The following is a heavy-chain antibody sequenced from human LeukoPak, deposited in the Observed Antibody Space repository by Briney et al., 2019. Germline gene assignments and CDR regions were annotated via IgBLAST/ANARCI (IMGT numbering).Heavy chain of an antibody. V-gene: IGHV3-23*01. CDR3: AKDLDIVATITGN. CDR2: VSGSGGST. J-gene: IGHJ4*02. D-gene: IGHD5-12*01. Sequence: GGSLRLSCAASGFTFSSYAMSWVRQAPGKGRVWVSGVSGSGGSTYYADSVKGRFTISRDNSKNTLYLQMNSLRAEDTAVYYCAKDLDIVATITGNWGQGTLVTVSS. CDR1: GFTFSSYA.